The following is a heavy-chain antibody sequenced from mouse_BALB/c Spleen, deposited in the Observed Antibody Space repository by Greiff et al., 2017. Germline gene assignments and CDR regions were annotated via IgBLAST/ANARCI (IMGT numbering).Heavy chain of an antibody. J-gene: IGHJ2*01. V-gene: IGHV7-3*02. Sequence: EVHLVESGGGLVQPGGSLRLSCATSGFTFTDYYMRWVRQPPGKALEWLGFIRNKANGYTTEYSASVKGRFTISRDNSQIILYLQMNTRRAEDSATYYCARASCFDFDYWGQGTTRTVSS. CDR3: ARASCFDFDY. CDR2: IRNKANGYTT. CDR1: GFTFTDYY.